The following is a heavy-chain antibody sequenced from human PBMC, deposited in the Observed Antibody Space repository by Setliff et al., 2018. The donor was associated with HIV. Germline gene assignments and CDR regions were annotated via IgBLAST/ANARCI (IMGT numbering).Heavy chain of an antibody. D-gene: IGHD4-17*01. V-gene: IGHV3-30*18. J-gene: IGHJ6*02. Sequence: LKISCAASGFTFSTYGMNWVRQAPGKGLEWVALISYDGTNKYYADSVKGRFTISRDTSKNTLYLQMNSLRAEDTAMYYCAKGRAYGDLYYYYGMDVWGQGTTVTVSS. CDR2: ISYDGTNK. CDR1: GFTFSTYG. CDR3: AKGRAYGDLYYYYGMDV.